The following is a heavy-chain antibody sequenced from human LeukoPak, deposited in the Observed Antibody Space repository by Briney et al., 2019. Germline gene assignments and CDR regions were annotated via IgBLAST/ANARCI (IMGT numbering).Heavy chain of an antibody. CDR3: AKGPTVTTYDY. CDR1: GFTFSSFA. Sequence: PGGSLRLSCAASGFTFSSFAMTWVRQAPGKGLEWVSAVSGSGGSTYYADSVKGRFTISRDNSKNTLYLQMNSLRAEDTAVYYCAKGPTVTTYDYWGQGTLVTVSS. V-gene: IGHV3-23*01. J-gene: IGHJ4*02. CDR2: VSGSGGST. D-gene: IGHD4-17*01.